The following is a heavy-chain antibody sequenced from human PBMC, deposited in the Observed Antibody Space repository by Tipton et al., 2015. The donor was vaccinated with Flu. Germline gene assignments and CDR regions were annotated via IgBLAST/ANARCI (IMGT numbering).Heavy chain of an antibody. CDR2: IYHSGSP. CDR3: ARVLPIGGATRSYFDY. J-gene: IGHJ4*02. Sequence: TLSLTCTVSGGSISSNRYYWGWIRQPPGKGLEWIGSIYHSGSPYYNPSLKSLVTISVDTYKKQFSLKLTSVTAADTAVCYCARVLPIGGATRSYFDYWGKGTLVTVSS. CDR1: GGSISSNRYY. V-gene: IGHV4-39*07. D-gene: IGHD1-26*01.